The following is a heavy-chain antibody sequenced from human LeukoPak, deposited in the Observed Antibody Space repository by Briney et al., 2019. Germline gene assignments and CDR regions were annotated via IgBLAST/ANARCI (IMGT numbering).Heavy chain of an antibody. CDR2: ISSSSSTI. CDR3: ARDPQYDSSGYYDAFDI. V-gene: IGHV3-48*01. CDR1: GFTFSSYS. D-gene: IGHD3-22*01. J-gene: IGHJ3*02. Sequence: GGSLRLSCAASGFTFSSYSMNWVRQAPGKGLEWVSCISSSSSTIYYADSVKGRFTISRDNAKNSLYLQMNSLRAEDTAVYYCARDPQYDSSGYYDAFDIWGQGTMVTVSS.